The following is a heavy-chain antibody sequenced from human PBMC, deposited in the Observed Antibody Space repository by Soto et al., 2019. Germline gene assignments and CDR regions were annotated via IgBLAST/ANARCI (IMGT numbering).Heavy chain of an antibody. V-gene: IGHV1-18*01. CDR2: ISAYNGNT. J-gene: IGHJ6*03. Sequence: GASVKVSCKASGYTFTSYGISWVRQAPGQGLEWMGWISAYNGNTNYAQKLQGRVTMTTDTSTSTAYMELSSVTAADTAVYYCAREGFEYYYYYMDVWGKGTTVTVSS. CDR1: GYTFTSYG. CDR3: AREGFEYYYYYMDV.